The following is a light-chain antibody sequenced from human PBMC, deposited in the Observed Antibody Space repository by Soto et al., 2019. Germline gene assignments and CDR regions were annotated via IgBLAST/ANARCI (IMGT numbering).Light chain of an antibody. CDR2: AAS. Sequence: DIQMTQSPSSLSASVGDRVTITCRASQSISSFLNWYQQKPGKAPKLLIYAASSLQSGVPSRFSGCGSGTDFTLTISSLQPEDFATYYCQQSYSTPPYTFGQGTQLAIK. CDR1: QSISSF. V-gene: IGKV1-39*01. J-gene: IGKJ2*01. CDR3: QQSYSTPPYT.